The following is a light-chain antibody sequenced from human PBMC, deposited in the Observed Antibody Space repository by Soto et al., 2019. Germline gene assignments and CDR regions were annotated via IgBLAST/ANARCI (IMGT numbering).Light chain of an antibody. J-gene: IGKJ1*01. Sequence: IQLTQSPSFLSALVIDIVTITSLASQSISTYLNWYQQKPGKAPKVLIYAASSLQSGVPSRFSGSGSGTDFTLTISSLQPEDFATYYCQQSYRSPTWTFGQGTKVDI. CDR2: AAS. V-gene: IGKV1-39*01. CDR3: QQSYRSPTWT. CDR1: QSISTY.